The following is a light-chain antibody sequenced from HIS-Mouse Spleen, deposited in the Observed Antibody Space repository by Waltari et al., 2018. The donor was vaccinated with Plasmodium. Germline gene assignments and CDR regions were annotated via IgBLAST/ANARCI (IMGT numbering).Light chain of an antibody. V-gene: IGKV3-15*01. CDR2: GAS. J-gene: IGKJ3*01. CDR1: QSVSSN. CDR3: QQYNNWSFT. Sequence: EIVMTQSPATLSVSPGERATLSCRASQSVSSNLAWYQRKPGQATRLLIYGASTRATGIPARFSGSGYGTEFTLTISSLQSEDFAVYYCQQYNNWSFTFGPGTKVDIK.